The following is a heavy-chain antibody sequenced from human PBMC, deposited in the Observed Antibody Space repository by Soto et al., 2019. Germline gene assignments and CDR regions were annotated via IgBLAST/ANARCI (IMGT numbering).Heavy chain of an antibody. J-gene: IGHJ5*01. Sequence: QVQLVQSGAEVKKPGSSVTVSCKASGGSFSSYAISWVRQAPGQGLEWVGGIIPLSGTANYAQKFQGIVTIKADESTPIAYMELSSLRSEDTGVYYCARDRPYLRGGLFDSWGQGTLVTVSS. CDR2: IIPLSGTA. V-gene: IGHV1-69*01. CDR3: ARDRPYLRGGLFDS. CDR1: GGSFSSYA. D-gene: IGHD3-10*01.